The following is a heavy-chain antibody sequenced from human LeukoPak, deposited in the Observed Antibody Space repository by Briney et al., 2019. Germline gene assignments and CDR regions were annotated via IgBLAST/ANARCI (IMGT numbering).Heavy chain of an antibody. D-gene: IGHD2-15*01. J-gene: IGHJ4*02. Sequence: PGGSLRLSCSASGFNLHTDALHWVRQVPGRGLEWVAGINWDNGFIGYTDSVRGRFTLSRDYAMQSMYLQMNSLRGEDTALYYCAKGPGCPSGRCHYYLDQWGQGTLVTVSS. V-gene: IGHV3-9*01. CDR2: INWDNGFI. CDR1: GFNLHTDA. CDR3: AKGPGCPSGRCHYYLDQ.